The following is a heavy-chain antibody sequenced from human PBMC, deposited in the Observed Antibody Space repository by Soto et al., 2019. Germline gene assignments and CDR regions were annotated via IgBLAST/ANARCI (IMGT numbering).Heavy chain of an antibody. CDR3: VIDFNGVLIDMRDLGGMDV. Sequence: PSETLSLTCAVSGGSITHYYWPWIRQPPGQGLEWIGYIYNSVNTKYNPSLKGLFTILMHTSKSQFSLNLSSVTAADTAVYYCVIDFNGVLIDMRDLGGMDVWGRGTTVTVSS. CDR1: GGSITHYY. J-gene: IGHJ6*04. CDR2: IYNSVNT. V-gene: IGHV4-59*01. D-gene: IGHD3-10*01.